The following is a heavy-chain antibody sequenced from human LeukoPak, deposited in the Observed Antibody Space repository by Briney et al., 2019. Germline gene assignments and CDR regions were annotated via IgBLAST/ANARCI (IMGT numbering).Heavy chain of an antibody. CDR1: GFTFSSYS. J-gene: IGHJ6*02. Sequence: GGSLRLSCAASGFTFSSYSMNWVRQAPGKGLEWVSSISSSSSYIYYADSVKGRFTISRDNAKNSLYLQMNSLRAEDTAVYYCARDRGCIGGSCYLGYYYYYGMDVGAKGPRSPSP. CDR2: ISSSSSYI. V-gene: IGHV3-21*01. D-gene: IGHD2-15*01. CDR3: ARDRGCIGGSCYLGYYYYYGMDV.